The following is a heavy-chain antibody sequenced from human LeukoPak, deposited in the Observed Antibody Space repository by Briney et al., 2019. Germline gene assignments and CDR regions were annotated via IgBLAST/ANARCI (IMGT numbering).Heavy chain of an antibody. D-gene: IGHD6-19*01. CDR3: ARDDSGPFDC. CDR1: GYTFTYYA. V-gene: IGHV1-3*01. Sequence: GASVKVSCKASGYTFTYYAIHWVRQAPGQRLEWMGWINVGNGNRKYSQKFQGRVTITRDTSASTAYMELSSLTSEDTAVYYCARDDSGPFDCWGQGTLVTVSS. CDR2: INVGNGNR. J-gene: IGHJ4*02.